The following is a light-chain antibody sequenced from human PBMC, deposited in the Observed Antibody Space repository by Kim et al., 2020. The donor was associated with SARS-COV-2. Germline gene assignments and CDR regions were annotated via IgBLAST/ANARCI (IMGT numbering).Light chain of an antibody. V-gene: IGKV1-5*03. CDR1: QSISSW. CDR3: QQYNSYPWT. Sequence: ASVGDRVTITCRASQSISSWLAWYQQKPGKAPTLLIYKASSLESGVPSRFSGSGSGTEFTLTISSLQPDDFATYYCQQYNSYPWTFGQGTKVDIK. CDR2: KAS. J-gene: IGKJ1*01.